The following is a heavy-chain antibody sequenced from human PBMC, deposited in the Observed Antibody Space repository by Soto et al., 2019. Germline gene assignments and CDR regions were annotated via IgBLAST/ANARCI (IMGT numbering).Heavy chain of an antibody. Sequence: SETLSLTCTVSGVSISTYYWSWIRQPPGKGLEWIGYIYYSGITNYNPSLKSRVTISVDTSKNQFSLKLSSVTAADTAVYYCARRWGYSFDYWGQGTLVTVSS. CDR3: ARRWGYSFDY. CDR2: IYYSGIT. V-gene: IGHV4-59*08. CDR1: GVSISTYY. D-gene: IGHD5-18*01. J-gene: IGHJ4*02.